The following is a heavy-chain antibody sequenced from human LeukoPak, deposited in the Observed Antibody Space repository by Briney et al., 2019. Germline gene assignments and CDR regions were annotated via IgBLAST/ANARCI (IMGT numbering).Heavy chain of an antibody. Sequence: ASVKVSCKASGYTFTSYYMHWVRQAPGQGLEWMGVINPSGGRTSYLQKFQGRVTMTRDTSTSTVYMGLSSLRSEDTAVYYCARGDTVTTSFLDYWGQGTLVTVSS. V-gene: IGHV1-46*01. CDR1: GYTFTSYY. D-gene: IGHD4-17*01. CDR3: ARGDTVTTSFLDY. CDR2: INPSGGRT. J-gene: IGHJ4*02.